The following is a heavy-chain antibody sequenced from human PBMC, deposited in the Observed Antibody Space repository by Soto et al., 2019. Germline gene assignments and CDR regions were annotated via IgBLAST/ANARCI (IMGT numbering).Heavy chain of an antibody. Sequence: PGESLKISCKGFGYSFTSYWIVWVRQMSGKGLEWMGIIYPGDSDTRYSPSFQGQVTISADKSISTAYLQWSSLKASDTAMYYCARRGDAAFITGAFDIWGQGTTVTVSS. CDR1: GYSFTSYW. D-gene: IGHD5-18*01. CDR3: ARRGDAAFITGAFDI. J-gene: IGHJ3*02. CDR2: IYPGDSDT. V-gene: IGHV5-51*01.